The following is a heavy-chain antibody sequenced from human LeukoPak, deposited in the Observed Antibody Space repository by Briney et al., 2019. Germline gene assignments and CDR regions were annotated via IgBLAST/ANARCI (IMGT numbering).Heavy chain of an antibody. CDR3: AREICSSTSCYTLLDY. CDR1: GYTFTGYY. Sequence: ASVKVSCKASGYTFTGYYMHWVRQAPGQGLEWMGWINPNSGGTNYAQKFQGRVTMTRDTSISTAYMELSRLRSDDTAVYYCAREICSSTSCYTLLDYWGQGTLVTVSS. V-gene: IGHV1-2*02. D-gene: IGHD2-2*02. J-gene: IGHJ4*02. CDR2: INPNSGGT.